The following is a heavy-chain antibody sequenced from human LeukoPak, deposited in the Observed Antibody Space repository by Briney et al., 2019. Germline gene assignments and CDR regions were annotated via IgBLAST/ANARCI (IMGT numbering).Heavy chain of an antibody. J-gene: IGHJ6*02. Sequence: GASVKVSCKASGYTFTSYDINWVRQATGQGLEWMGWMNPNSGNTGYAQKFQGRVTMTRNTSISTAYMELSSLRSEDTAAYYCARGGTGYYGEIYYYYYYGMDVWGQGTTVTVSS. CDR1: GYTFTSYD. D-gene: IGHD3/OR15-3a*01. CDR2: MNPNSGNT. V-gene: IGHV1-8*01. CDR3: ARGGTGYYGEIYYYYYYGMDV.